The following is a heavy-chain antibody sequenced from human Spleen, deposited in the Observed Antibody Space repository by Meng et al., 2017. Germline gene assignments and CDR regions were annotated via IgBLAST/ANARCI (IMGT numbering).Heavy chain of an antibody. CDR1: GFTFKTYA. J-gene: IGHJ4*02. V-gene: IGHV3-23*01. Sequence: GGSLRLSCAASGFTFKTYAMSWVRQAPGKGLEWVSGVSGSGGSTYYVDSVEGRFTISRDNSKNTLYLQMNSLRVEDTAIYYCAKERDGYSNFDYWGQGTLVTVSS. CDR2: VSGSGGST. D-gene: IGHD5-24*01. CDR3: AKERDGYSNFDY.